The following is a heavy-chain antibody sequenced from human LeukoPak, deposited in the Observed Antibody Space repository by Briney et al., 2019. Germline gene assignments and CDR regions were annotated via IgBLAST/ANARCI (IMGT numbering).Heavy chain of an antibody. CDR2: ISYDTTNK. D-gene: IGHD2-15*01. CDR3: ARDALSVVAATLGFDP. J-gene: IGHJ5*02. V-gene: IGHV3-30*03. Sequence: GGSLRLSCAASGFTFSNSGMHWVRQAPGKGLEWVAVISYDTTNKFYADSVKGRFTISRDNSKNTLYLQMNSLRAEDTAVYYCARDALSVVAATLGFDPWGQGTLVTVSS. CDR1: GFTFSNSG.